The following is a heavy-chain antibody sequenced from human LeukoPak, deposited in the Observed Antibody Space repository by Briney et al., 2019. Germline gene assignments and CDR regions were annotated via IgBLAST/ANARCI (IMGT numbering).Heavy chain of an antibody. D-gene: IGHD3-10*01. CDR3: ARVGVYYGSGSYPDY. CDR2: ISAYNGNT. Sequence: ASVKVSCKASGYTFTSYGISWVRQAPGQGLEWMGWISAYNGNTNYAQKLQGRVTMTTDTSTSAAYMELRSLRSDDTAVYYCARVGVYYGSGSYPDYWGQGTLVTASS. CDR1: GYTFTSYG. J-gene: IGHJ4*02. V-gene: IGHV1-18*01.